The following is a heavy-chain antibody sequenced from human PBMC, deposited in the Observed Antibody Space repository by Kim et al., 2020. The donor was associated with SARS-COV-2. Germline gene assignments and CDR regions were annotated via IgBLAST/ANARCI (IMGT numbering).Heavy chain of an antibody. V-gene: IGHV1-18*01. Sequence: ASVKVSCKASGYSFTTYGISWVRQAPGQGLEWMGWISGYNGNTNYAQKLQGRVTMTTDTSTSTAYMELRSLRSDDTAVYYCARDQRITIFGVVPPGGYGMDVWGQGTTVTVSS. D-gene: IGHD3-3*01. J-gene: IGHJ6*02. CDR2: ISGYNGNT. CDR1: GYSFTTYG. CDR3: ARDQRITIFGVVPPGGYGMDV.